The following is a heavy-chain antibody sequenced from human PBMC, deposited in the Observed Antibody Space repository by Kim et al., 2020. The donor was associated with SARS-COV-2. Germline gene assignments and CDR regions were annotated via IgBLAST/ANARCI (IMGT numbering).Heavy chain of an antibody. CDR2: IYPGDSDT. CDR1: GYSFTSYW. CDR3: ARGGYCSGGSCPLNDAFDI. D-gene: IGHD2-15*01. J-gene: IGHJ3*02. Sequence: GESLKISCKGSGYSFTSYWIGWVRQMPGKGLEWMGIIYPGDSDTRYSPSFQGQVTISADKSISTAYLQWSSLKASDTAMYYCARGGYCSGGSCPLNDAFDIWGQGTMVTVSS. V-gene: IGHV5-51*01.